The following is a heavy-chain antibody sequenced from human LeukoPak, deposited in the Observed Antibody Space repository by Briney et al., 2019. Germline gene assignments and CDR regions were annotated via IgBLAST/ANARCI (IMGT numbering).Heavy chain of an antibody. CDR1: GFTFSSYA. V-gene: IGHV3-23*01. D-gene: IGHD3-16*01. Sequence: GGSLRLSCEASGFTFSSYAMSWVRQAPGKGLEGVSGIIDSGDITYYANSVKGRFTISRDNSKNTLYLQMYSLRAEDTAVYYCAKLGGQEVYNYYVGVWGKGTTVAVSS. J-gene: IGHJ6*03. CDR3: AKLGGQEVYNYYVGV. CDR2: IIDSGDIT.